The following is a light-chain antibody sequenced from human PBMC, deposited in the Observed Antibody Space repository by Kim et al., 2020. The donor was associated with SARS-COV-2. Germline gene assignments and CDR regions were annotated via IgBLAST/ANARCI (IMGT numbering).Light chain of an antibody. Sequence: SYELTQPPSVSVAPGKTPRITCGGNNIGSKSVHWYQQKPGQAPVLVIYYDSDRPSGIPERFSGSNSGNTATLTISRVEAGDEADYYCQVCDSGVVFG. J-gene: IGLJ2*01. CDR3: QVCDSGVV. V-gene: IGLV3-21*04. CDR1: NIGSKS. CDR2: YDS.